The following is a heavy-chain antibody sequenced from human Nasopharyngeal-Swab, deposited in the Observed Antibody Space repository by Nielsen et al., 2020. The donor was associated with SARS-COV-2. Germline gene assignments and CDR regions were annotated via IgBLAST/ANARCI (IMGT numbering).Heavy chain of an antibody. CDR1: GFTFSSYA. CDR3: ARDSGGLFDY. D-gene: IGHD3-10*01. Sequence: GESLKISRAASGFTFSSYAMHWVRQAPGKGLEWVAVISYDGSNKYYADSVKGRFTISRDNSKNTLYLQMNSLRAEDTAVYYCARDSGGLFDYWGQGTLVTVSS. V-gene: IGHV3-30-3*01. CDR2: ISYDGSNK. J-gene: IGHJ4*02.